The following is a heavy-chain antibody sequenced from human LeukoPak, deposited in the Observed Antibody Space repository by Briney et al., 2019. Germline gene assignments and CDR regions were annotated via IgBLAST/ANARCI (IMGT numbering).Heavy chain of an antibody. CDR1: GYTFTSYG. CDR3: ATDILTGYALFQH. CDR2: ISAYNGNT. Sequence: VASVKVSCKASGYTFTSYGISWVRQAPGQGLEWMGWISAYNGNTNYAQKLQGRVTMTTDTSTSTAYMELRSLRSEDTAVYYCATDILTGYALFQHWGQGTLVTVSS. D-gene: IGHD3-9*01. J-gene: IGHJ1*01. V-gene: IGHV1-18*01.